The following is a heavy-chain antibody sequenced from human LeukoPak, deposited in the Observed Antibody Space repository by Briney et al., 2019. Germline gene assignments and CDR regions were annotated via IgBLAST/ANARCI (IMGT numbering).Heavy chain of an antibody. CDR1: GFTFSSYW. J-gene: IGHJ4*02. CDR3: ARDIEAAGLFLDY. Sequence: GGSLRLSCAASGFTFSSYWMSWVRQAPGKGLEWVANMKYDGSENYYVDSVKGRFTISRDSAKNSLYLQMNSLRAEDTAVYYCARDIEAAGLFLDYWGQGTLVTVSS. CDR2: MKYDGSEN. D-gene: IGHD6-13*01. V-gene: IGHV3-7*01.